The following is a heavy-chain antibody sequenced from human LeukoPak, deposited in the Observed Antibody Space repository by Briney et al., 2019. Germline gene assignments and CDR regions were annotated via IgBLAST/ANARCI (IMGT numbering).Heavy chain of an antibody. CDR1: GFTFSSYA. V-gene: IGHV3-23*01. CDR3: AKDQAWLRFDY. Sequence: GGSLRLSCAASGFTFSSYAMTWVRQAPGKGLEWVSVIIASGSSTYYADSVKGRFTISRDNSKNTLYLQMNSPRAEDTAVYYCAKDQAWLRFDYWGQGTLVTVSS. D-gene: IGHD5-12*01. CDR2: IIASGSST. J-gene: IGHJ4*02.